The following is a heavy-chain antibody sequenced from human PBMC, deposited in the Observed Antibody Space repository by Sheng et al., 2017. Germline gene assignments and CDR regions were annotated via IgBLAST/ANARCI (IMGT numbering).Heavy chain of an antibody. CDR1: GYSISSGYY. J-gene: IGHJ4*02. CDR2: FYHSGST. V-gene: IGHV4-38-2*01. CDR3: ARVRYSGSPGFDY. D-gene: IGHD1-26*01. Sequence: QVQLQESGPGLVKPSETLSLTCAVSGYSISSGYYWGWIRQPPGKGLEWIGSFYHSGSTYYNPSLKSRVTISVDTSKNQFSLKLSSVTAADTAVYYCARVRYSGSPGFDYWGQGTLVTVSS.